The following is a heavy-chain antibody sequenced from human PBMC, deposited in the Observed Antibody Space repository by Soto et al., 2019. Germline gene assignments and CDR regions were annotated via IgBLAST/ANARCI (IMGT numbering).Heavy chain of an antibody. J-gene: IGHJ4*02. CDR3: ARSPAMVRGVTDYYFDY. CDR1: GGTFSNYG. D-gene: IGHD3-10*01. V-gene: IGHV1-69*01. CDR2: IIPILETT. Sequence: QVQLVQSGAEVKKPGSSVKVSCQASGGTFSNYGMNWVRQAPGQGLEWMGGIIPILETTSYAQKCQGRVTITADESTRTAYLEVSSLRSEDTAVYYCARSPAMVRGVTDYYFDYWGQGTLVTVSS.